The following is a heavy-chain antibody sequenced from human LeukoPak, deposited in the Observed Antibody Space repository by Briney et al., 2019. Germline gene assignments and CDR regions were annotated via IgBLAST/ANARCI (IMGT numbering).Heavy chain of an antibody. Sequence: GGSLRLSCAASGFTFSTFWMSWVRQAPGKGLEWVAYIKPDGSEQNYVDSVKGRFTMSRDNAKNSLFLEMNSLRAKDTAVYYCARGVRVPDFRGQGTLVTVSS. CDR3: ARGVRVPDF. CDR1: GFTFSTFW. J-gene: IGHJ4*02. D-gene: IGHD2-2*01. V-gene: IGHV3-7*01. CDR2: IKPDGSEQ.